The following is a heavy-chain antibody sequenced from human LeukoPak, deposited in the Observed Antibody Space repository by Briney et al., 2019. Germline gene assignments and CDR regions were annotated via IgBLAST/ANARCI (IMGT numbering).Heavy chain of an antibody. J-gene: IGHJ4*02. CDR1: GFTFSSYA. CDR3: AKDLGSVVTPPSLDY. Sequence: HAGGSLRLSCAASGFTFSSYAMSWVRQAPGKGLEWVSSASGSGGSTYYVDSVKGRFTISRDNSKNTLYLQMNSLRAEDTAVYYCAKDLGSVVTPPSLDYWGQGTLVTVSS. D-gene: IGHD4-23*01. V-gene: IGHV3-23*01. CDR2: ASGSGGST.